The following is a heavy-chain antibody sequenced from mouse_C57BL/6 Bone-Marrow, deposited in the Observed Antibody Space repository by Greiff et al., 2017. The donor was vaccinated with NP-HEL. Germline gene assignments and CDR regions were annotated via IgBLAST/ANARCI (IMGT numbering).Heavy chain of an antibody. J-gene: IGHJ1*03. V-gene: IGHV5-12*01. D-gene: IGHD2-3*01. CDR3: ARHADGWYFDV. CDR1: GFTFSDYY. Sequence: DVKLVESGGGLVQPGGSLKLSCAASGFTFSDYYMYWVRQTPEKRLEWVAYISNGGGSTYYPDTVKGRFTISRDNAKNTLYLQMSRLKSEDTAMYYCARHADGWYFDVWGTGTTVTVSS. CDR2: ISNGGGST.